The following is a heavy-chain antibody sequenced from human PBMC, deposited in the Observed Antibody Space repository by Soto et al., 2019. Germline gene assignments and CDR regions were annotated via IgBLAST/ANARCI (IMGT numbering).Heavy chain of an antibody. J-gene: IGHJ6*02. D-gene: IGHD6-6*01. CDR3: ARDLGIEDRLLYGMDV. CDR1: GGTFSSYA. Sequence: QVQLVQSGAEVKKPGSSVKVSCKASGGTFSSYAISWVRQAPGQGLEWMGGIIPIFGTANYAQKFQGRVTITADESTSTAYMELSSLRSEDTAVYYCARDLGIEDRLLYGMDVWGQGTTVTVSS. CDR2: IIPIFGTA. V-gene: IGHV1-69*12.